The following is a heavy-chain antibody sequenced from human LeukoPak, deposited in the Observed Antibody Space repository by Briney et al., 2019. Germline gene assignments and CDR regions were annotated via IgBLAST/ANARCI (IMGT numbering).Heavy chain of an antibody. CDR1: GFTFNRYA. D-gene: IGHD3-3*01. J-gene: IGHJ4*02. CDR2: ISGSAGST. Sequence: GGSLRLSCVASGFTFNRYAMSWVRQAPGKGLEGFSTISGSAGSTSYADSVKGRFTISRDQSKNTLFLQMNSLRVEDTAVYYCAREYYDFWSGEGYWGQGTLVTVSS. V-gene: IGHV3-23*01. CDR3: AREYYDFWSGEGY.